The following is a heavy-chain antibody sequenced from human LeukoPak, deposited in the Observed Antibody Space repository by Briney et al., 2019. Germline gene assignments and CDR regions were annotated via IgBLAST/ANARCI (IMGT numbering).Heavy chain of an antibody. V-gene: IGHV5-51*01. Sequence: KAGAPLQISCQGSGSIFTSYWIGWVRQLPGKGLEWMGIIYPGDSDTRYSPSFQGQVTISADKSISTAYLQWSGLKASDTAMYYCARLIRPDCSSTSCPNNWFDRWGQGTLVTVSS. CDR1: GSIFTSYW. D-gene: IGHD2-2*01. CDR3: ARLIRPDCSSTSCPNNWFDR. CDR2: IYPGDSDT. J-gene: IGHJ5*02.